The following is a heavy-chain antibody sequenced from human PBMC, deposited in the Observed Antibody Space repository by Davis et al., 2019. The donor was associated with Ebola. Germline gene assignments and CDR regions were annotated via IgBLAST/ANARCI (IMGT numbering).Heavy chain of an antibody. CDR3: ARGYCSSTSCEGYYYMDV. Sequence: PSETLSLTCTVSGGSISSYYWSWIRQPAGKGLEWIGEINHSGSTNYNPSLKSRVTISVDTSKNQFSLKLSSVTAADTAVYYCARGYCSSTSCEGYYYMDVWGKGSTVTVSS. D-gene: IGHD2-2*01. CDR2: INHSGST. CDR1: GGSISSYY. J-gene: IGHJ6*03. V-gene: IGHV4-34*01.